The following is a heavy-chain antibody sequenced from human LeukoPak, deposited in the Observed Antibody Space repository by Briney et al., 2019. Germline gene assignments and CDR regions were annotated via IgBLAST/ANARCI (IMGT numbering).Heavy chain of an antibody. CDR2: INQDGSEK. J-gene: IGHJ3*02. Sequence: GGSLRLSCEASGFTLSIHWMSWVRQAPGKGLEWVANINQDGSEKYYVDSVKGRFTISRDNAKKSLYLQMNSLRVEDTAVYYCARGFDGYYGFDIWGQGTMVTVSS. CDR1: GFTLSIHW. D-gene: IGHD5-24*01. CDR3: ARGFDGYYGFDI. V-gene: IGHV3-7*05.